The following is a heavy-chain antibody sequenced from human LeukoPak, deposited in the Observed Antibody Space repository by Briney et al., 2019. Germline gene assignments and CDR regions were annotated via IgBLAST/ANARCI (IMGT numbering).Heavy chain of an antibody. Sequence: SETLSLTCTVSGGSISSYYWSWIRQPPGKGLEWIGCIYYSGSTNYNPSLKSRVTISVDTSKNQFSLKLSSVTAADTAVYYCAREELPGAFDIWGQGTMVTVSS. CDR1: GGSISSYY. V-gene: IGHV4-59*01. D-gene: IGHD1-26*01. J-gene: IGHJ3*02. CDR3: AREELPGAFDI. CDR2: IYYSGST.